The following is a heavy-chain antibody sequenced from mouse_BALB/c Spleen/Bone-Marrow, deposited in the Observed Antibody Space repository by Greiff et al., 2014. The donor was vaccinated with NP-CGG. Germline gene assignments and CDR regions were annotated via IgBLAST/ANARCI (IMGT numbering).Heavy chain of an antibody. D-gene: IGHD2-4*01. J-gene: IGHJ3*01. V-gene: IGHV1-37*01. CDR3: GRGNYDYDSWFGY. CDR1: GYSFTGYF. Sequence: LKESGPELVKPGASVKISCKASGYSFTGYFMNWMKQSHGKSLEWIGRINPYNGDPFYNQKFKGKATLTVDKSSSTAHMELLSLTSEDSAVYYCGRGNYDYDSWFGYWGQGTLVTVSA. CDR2: INPYNGDP.